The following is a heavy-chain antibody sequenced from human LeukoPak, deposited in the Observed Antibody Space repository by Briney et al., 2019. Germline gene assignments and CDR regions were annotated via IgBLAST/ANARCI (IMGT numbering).Heavy chain of an antibody. CDR1: GFTFSSYG. CDR2: IWYDGSNK. V-gene: IGHV3-33*01. D-gene: IGHD7-27*01. Sequence: GGSLRLSCAASGFTFSSYGMHWVRQAPGKGLEWVAVIWYDGSNKYYADSVKGRFAISRDNSKNTLYLQMNSLRAEDTAVYYCARAAPWGPEYYFDYWGQGTLVTVSS. J-gene: IGHJ4*02. CDR3: ARAAPWGPEYYFDY.